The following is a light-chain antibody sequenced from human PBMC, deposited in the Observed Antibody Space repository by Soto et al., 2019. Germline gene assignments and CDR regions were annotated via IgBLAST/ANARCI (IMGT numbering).Light chain of an antibody. Sequence: ETVMTQSPATLSVSPGESATLSCRASQTVNNNLAWYQQKPGQAPRLLIYGTTTRATGFAARFSGSGSGTEFTLTISSLQSEDFAVYYCQQYNKWPLTFGGGTKVEIK. CDR3: QQYNKWPLT. CDR2: GTT. V-gene: IGKV3-15*01. J-gene: IGKJ4*01. CDR1: QTVNNN.